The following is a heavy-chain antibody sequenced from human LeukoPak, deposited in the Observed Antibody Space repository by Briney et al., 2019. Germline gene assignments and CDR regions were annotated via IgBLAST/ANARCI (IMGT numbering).Heavy chain of an antibody. CDR3: ARSLSGTSLHAFDI. V-gene: IGHV4-4*07. J-gene: IGHJ3*02. CDR2: IYSSGST. Sequence: SETLSLTCTVSGGSIANYYWSWVRQPAGKGLEWIGRIYSSGSTNYNPSLKSRVAMSVDTSENKFSLKLTSVTAADTALYYCARSLSGTSLHAFDIWGQGTMVTVSS. CDR1: GGSIANYY. D-gene: IGHD3-10*01.